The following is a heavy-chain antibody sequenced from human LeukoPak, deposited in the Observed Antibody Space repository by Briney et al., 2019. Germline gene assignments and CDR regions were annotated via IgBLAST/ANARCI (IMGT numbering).Heavy chain of an antibody. CDR2: ISSSGSTI. CDR3: ARNRGSGWYRDAFDI. Sequence: GGSLRLSCAASGFTFSSYEMNWVRQAPGKGLEWVSYISSSGSTIYYADSVKGRFTISRDNAKNSLYLQMNSLRAEDTAVYYCARNRGSGWYRDAFDIWGQGTMVTVSS. J-gene: IGHJ3*02. CDR1: GFTFSSYE. D-gene: IGHD6-19*01. V-gene: IGHV3-48*03.